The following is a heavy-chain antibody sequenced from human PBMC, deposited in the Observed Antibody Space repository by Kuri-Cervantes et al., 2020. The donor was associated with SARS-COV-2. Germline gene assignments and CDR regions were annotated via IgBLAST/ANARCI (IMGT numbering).Heavy chain of an antibody. CDR2: IYYTGST. D-gene: IGHD3-9*01. CDR1: GGSISSSSYY. J-gene: IGHJ6*03. V-gene: IGHV4-39*01. CDR3: ARRSYYDFFTGYYIPFYMDV. Sequence: SETLSLTCIVSGGSISSSSYYWDWNRQPPGKGLEWIGSIYYTGSTYYNPSLKSRVTISVDTSKNQFSLKLTSVTAADTAVYYCARRSYYDFFTGYYIPFYMDVWGKGTTVTVSS.